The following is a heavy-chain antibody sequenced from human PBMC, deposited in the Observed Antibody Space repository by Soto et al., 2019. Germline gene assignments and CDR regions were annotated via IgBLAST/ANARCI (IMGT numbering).Heavy chain of an antibody. CDR1: GGSFSGYY. CDR3: ARSCPLLRYFDWLPVSGPAYYGMDV. D-gene: IGHD3-9*01. J-gene: IGHJ6*02. V-gene: IGHV4-34*01. CDR2: INHSGST. Sequence: KPSETLSLTCAVYGGSFSGYYWSWIRQPPGKGLEWIGEINHSGSTNYNPSLKSRVTISVDTSKNQFSLKLSSVTAADTAVYYCARSCPLLRYFDWLPVSGPAYYGMDVWGQGTTVTVSS.